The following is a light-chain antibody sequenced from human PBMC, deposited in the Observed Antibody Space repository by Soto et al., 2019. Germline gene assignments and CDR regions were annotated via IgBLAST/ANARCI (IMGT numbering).Light chain of an antibody. J-gene: IGLJ2*01. CDR2: DVN. CDR3: CSYAGSDTFV. V-gene: IGLV2-11*01. CDR1: SSDVGYYNY. Sequence: QSVLTQPRSVSGSPGQSVAISCTGTSSDVGYYNYVSWYQQHPGKAPKLMIYDVNKRPSGIPDRFSGSKSGSTASLNISGLQAEDEADYSCCSYAGSDTFVFGGGTKSPS.